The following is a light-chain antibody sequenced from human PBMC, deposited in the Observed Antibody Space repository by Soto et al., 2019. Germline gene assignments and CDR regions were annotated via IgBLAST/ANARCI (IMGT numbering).Light chain of an antibody. CDR1: QSVSNNY. Sequence: EIVLTQSPGTLSLSPGERATLSCRASQSVSNNYLAWYQQKPGQAPRLLIYGASNRAIGIPDRFSDSGSGTDFTLTISILEPEEFAVYYCPRYGSSGTFGQGTKVEIK. V-gene: IGKV3-20*01. CDR2: GAS. J-gene: IGKJ1*01. CDR3: PRYGSSGT.